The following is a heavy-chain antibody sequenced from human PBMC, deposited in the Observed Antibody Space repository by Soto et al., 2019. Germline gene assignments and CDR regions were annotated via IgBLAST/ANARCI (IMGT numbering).Heavy chain of an antibody. CDR1: GGSISSGCYP. Sequence: SETLSHPYAVSGGSISSGCYPWSWIRQPPGKGLEWIGYIYHSGSTYYNPSLKSRVTISVDRSKNQFSLKLSSVTAADTAVYYCARGNVVAIDYWGQGTLVTVSS. J-gene: IGHJ4*02. CDR3: ARGNVVAIDY. D-gene: IGHD2-21*01. CDR2: IYHSGST. V-gene: IGHV4-30-2*01.